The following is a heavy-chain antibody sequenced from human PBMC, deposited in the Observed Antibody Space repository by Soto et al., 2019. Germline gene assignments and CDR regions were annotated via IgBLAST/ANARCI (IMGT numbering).Heavy chain of an antibody. CDR2: ISYDGSNK. J-gene: IGHJ4*02. CDR3: ARPIAAAGTNAFDY. D-gene: IGHD6-13*01. CDR1: GVTFSSYA. V-gene: IGHV3-30-3*01. Sequence: GGSLSLSCTASGVTFSSYAMHWVRQAPGKGLEWVAVISYDGSNKYYADSVKGRFTISRDNSKNTLYLQMNSLRAEDTAVYYCARPIAAAGTNAFDYWGQGTLVTVSS.